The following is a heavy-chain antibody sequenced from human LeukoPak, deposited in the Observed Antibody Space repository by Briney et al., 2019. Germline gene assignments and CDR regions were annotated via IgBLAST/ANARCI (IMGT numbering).Heavy chain of an antibody. V-gene: IGHV3-23*01. CDR2: INAGGGET. J-gene: IGHJ3*01. CDR3: GRDPNGDYFGAFEF. D-gene: IGHD4-17*01. CDR1: GFTFSTYA. Sequence: PGGSLSLSCAASGFTFSTYAMTWVRQAAEKGLEWVSIINAGGGETYYADSVKGRFTISRDNSKNTLYLQMNSLRVEDTAVYYCGRDPNGDYFGAFEFWGQETLVTVSA.